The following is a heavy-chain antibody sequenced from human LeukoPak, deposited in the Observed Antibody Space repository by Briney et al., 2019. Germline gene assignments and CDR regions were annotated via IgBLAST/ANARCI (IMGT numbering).Heavy chain of an antibody. CDR3: ARDLAYSRLDY. Sequence: GGSLRLSCAVSGLTFSSSWMDWVRQAPGKGLEWVASINPDGNKKYSADSVKGRFTISRDNAENSLYLQMDSLRVEDTAFYYCARDLAYSRLDYWGQGMLVTVSS. D-gene: IGHD5-18*01. CDR2: INPDGNKK. V-gene: IGHV3-7*01. CDR1: GLTFSSSW. J-gene: IGHJ4*02.